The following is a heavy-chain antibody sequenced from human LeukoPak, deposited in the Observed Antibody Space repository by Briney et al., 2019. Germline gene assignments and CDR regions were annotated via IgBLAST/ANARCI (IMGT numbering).Heavy chain of an antibody. V-gene: IGHV1-8*01. J-gene: IGHJ3*02. D-gene: IGHD3-10*01. Sequence: RASVKVSCKASGYTFTSYDINWVRQATGQGLEWMGWMNPNSGNTGYAQKFQGRVTTTRNTSISTAYMELSSLRSEDTAVYYCARVDGSESDAFDIWGQGTMVTVSS. CDR3: ARVDGSESDAFDI. CDR2: MNPNSGNT. CDR1: GYTFTSYD.